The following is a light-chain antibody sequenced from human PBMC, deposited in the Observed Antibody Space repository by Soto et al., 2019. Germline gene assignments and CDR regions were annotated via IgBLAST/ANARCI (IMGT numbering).Light chain of an antibody. CDR3: HQNYSFPIT. CDR2: WAS. V-gene: IGKV4-1*01. J-gene: IGKJ3*01. CDR1: QNLVSDSNTRDH. Sequence: DIVMTQSPESLSVSLGERATINCKSSQNLVSDSNTRDHLVWYQQKPGQPPKMLIYWASTRESGVTDRFIGGGSGTDFTLTISSLQAEDVAVYYFHQNYSFPITCGRGTKVDVK.